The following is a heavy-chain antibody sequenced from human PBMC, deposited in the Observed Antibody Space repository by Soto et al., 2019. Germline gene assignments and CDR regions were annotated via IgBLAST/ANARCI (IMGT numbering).Heavy chain of an antibody. J-gene: IGHJ6*02. CDR1: GFTFRTYW. CDR3: AGDRLYSMDV. Sequence: GGSLRLSCAASGFTFRTYWIHWVRQAPGKGLVWVSRINTDGSTTTYADSVKGRFTISRDDAKSTLYLQMTSLSAEDTAVYYCAGDRLYSMDVWGQGTTVTVSS. V-gene: IGHV3-74*01. CDR2: INTDGSTT.